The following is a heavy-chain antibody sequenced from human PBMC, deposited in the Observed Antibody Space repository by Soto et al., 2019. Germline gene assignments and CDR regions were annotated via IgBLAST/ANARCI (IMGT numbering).Heavy chain of an antibody. CDR3: ARWGTEGRLDV. V-gene: IGHV3-33*05. CDR1: GFTFRSYF. CDR2: TSYDGSNN. Sequence: QVQLVESGGGVVQPGKSLRLSCVGSGFTFRSYFIHWVRQAPGKGLEWVALTSYDGSNNFYGDSVKGRFTISRQNNRNTVELQIDSRRYEDTAISYCARWGTEGRLDVWGHGTLVS. J-gene: IGHJ4*01. D-gene: IGHD3-16*01.